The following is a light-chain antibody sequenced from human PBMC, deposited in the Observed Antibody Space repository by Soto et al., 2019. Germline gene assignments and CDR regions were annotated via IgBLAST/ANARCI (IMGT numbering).Light chain of an antibody. V-gene: IGLV1-40*01. CDR3: TAWDGSLNVRV. J-gene: IGLJ3*02. CDR2: NNS. CDR1: SSNIGAGYD. Sequence: QSVLTQPPSVSGAPGQRVTLSCTGSSSNIGAGYDVHWYQQLPGTAPKLLIHNNSNRPSGVPDRFSGSKSGTSASLDISGLQSEDEADYYCTAWDGSLNVRVFGGGTKLTVL.